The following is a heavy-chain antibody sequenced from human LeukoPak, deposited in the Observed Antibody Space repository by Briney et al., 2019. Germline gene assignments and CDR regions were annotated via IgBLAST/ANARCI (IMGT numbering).Heavy chain of an antibody. CDR1: GGSISSYY. V-gene: IGHV4-59*01. Sequence: SETLSLTCTVSGGSISSYYWSWIRQPPGKGLEWIGFMFYSGDTNYNPSLKSRVTISVDMSKNHFSLKLSSVTAADTAVYYCARLNGGGSGWSIFDYWGRGTLVTVSS. J-gene: IGHJ4*02. CDR3: ARLNGGGSGWSIFDY. D-gene: IGHD6-19*01. CDR2: MFYSGDT.